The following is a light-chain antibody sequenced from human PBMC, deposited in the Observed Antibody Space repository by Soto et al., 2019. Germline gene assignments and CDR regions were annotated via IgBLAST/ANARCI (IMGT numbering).Light chain of an antibody. J-gene: IGKJ4*01. CDR1: QTVRTNN. Sequence: EIVLPRSPGTLSLSQGERATLSCGASQTVRTNNLAWFQHKPGQAPRLLIYGASSRATGIPDRFSGSGSGTDFTLTINRLEPEDFAVYFCQQYSDSPLTFGGGTKVEIK. CDR2: GAS. V-gene: IGKV3-20*01. CDR3: QQYSDSPLT.